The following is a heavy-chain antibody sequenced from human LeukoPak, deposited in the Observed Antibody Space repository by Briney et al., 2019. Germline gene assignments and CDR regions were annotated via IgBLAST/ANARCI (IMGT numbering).Heavy chain of an antibody. V-gene: IGHV3-23*01. CDR2: IRGGGFTR. CDR1: GFSFSTYA. J-gene: IGHJ3*02. Sequence: PAGSLTLSCVVSGFSFSTYAMSWVRQAPGKGTEWVTTIRGGGFTRYYADSVKGRVSISRDDSTNTVSLEVDNLGVEDTAIYYCAKHKGGGLGNDAFDMWGPGTMLIVSS. D-gene: IGHD2-15*01. CDR3: AKHKGGGLGNDAFDM.